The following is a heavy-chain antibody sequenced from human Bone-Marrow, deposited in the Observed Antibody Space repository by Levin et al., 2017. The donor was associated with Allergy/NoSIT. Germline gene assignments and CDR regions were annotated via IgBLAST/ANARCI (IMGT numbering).Heavy chain of an antibody. CDR1: GGSISSNTYY. D-gene: IGHD3-10*01. V-gene: IGHV4-39*01. J-gene: IGHJ4*02. CDR3: ARRDGSGSFYDGAFDS. Sequence: SQTLSLTCTVSGGSISSNTYYWDWIRQPPGKGLEWIGSLFHSGDTFYSPSLKSRITMSADTSKNQFSLSLSSVTAADSAVYYCARRDGSGSFYDGAFDSWGQGTLATVSS. CDR2: LFHSGDT.